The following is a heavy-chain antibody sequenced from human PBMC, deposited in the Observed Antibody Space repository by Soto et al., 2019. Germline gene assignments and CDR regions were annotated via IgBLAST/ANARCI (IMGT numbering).Heavy chain of an antibody. D-gene: IGHD3-10*01. Sequence: GGSLRLSCAASGFTFSGSAMHWFRQASGKGLEWVGRIRSKANSYATAYAASVKGRSTISRDDSKNTLYLQMNSLKTEDTAVYYCTREYGSGSYKYYYYYYGMDVWGQGTTVTVSS. CDR3: TREYGSGSYKYYYYYYGMDV. J-gene: IGHJ6*02. V-gene: IGHV3-73*01. CDR1: GFTFSGSA. CDR2: IRSKANSYAT.